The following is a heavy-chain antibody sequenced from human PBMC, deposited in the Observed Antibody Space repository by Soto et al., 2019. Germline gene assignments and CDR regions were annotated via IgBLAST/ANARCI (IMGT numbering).Heavy chain of an antibody. Sequence: PSETLSLTCAVSGGSISSSNWWSWVRQPPGKGLEWIGEIYHSGSTNYNPSLKSRVTISVDKSKNQFSLKLSSVTAADTAVYYCARTSGIAAAGFDYWGQGTLVTVSS. CDR2: IYHSGST. J-gene: IGHJ4*02. CDR1: GGSISSSNW. V-gene: IGHV4-4*02. D-gene: IGHD6-13*01. CDR3: ARTSGIAAAGFDY.